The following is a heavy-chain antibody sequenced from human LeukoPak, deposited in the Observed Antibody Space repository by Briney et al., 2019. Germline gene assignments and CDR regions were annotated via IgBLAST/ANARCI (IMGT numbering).Heavy chain of an antibody. CDR3: ARRYCSSTSCLFDY. Sequence: GGSLRLSCAASGFTFSSYAMSWVRQAPGKGPEWVSVISGSGGSTYYADSVKGRFTISRDNSKNTLYLQMNSLRAEDTAVYYCARRYCSSTSCLFDYWGQGTLVTVSS. CDR1: GFTFSSYA. J-gene: IGHJ4*02. CDR2: ISGSGGST. V-gene: IGHV3-23*01. D-gene: IGHD2-2*01.